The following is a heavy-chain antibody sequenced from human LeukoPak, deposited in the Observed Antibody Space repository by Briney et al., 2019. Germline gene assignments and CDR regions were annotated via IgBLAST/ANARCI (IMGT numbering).Heavy chain of an antibody. D-gene: IGHD6-25*01. J-gene: IGHJ4*02. Sequence: GGSLRLSCAASGFTFDDYAMHWVRQAPGKGLEWVSGISWNSGSIGYADSVKGRFTISRDNAKNSLYLQMNSLRAEDTALYYCAKALSYSITAATDYWGQGTPVTVSS. CDR1: GFTFDDYA. CDR3: AKALSYSITAATDY. V-gene: IGHV3-9*01. CDR2: ISWNSGSI.